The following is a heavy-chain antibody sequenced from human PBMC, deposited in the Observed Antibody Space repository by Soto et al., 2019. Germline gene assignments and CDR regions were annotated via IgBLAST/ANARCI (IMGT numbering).Heavy chain of an antibody. J-gene: IGHJ4*02. CDR2: MNPNSGNT. Sequence: QVQLVQSGAEVKKPGASVKVSCKASGYTFTSYDINWVRQATGQGLEWMGWMNPNSGNTGYAQKFQGRVTMTRNTYIRTAYTELSSLRSEDTAVYYCARAVPYYYDSSGYYYGVFYFDYWGQGTLVTVSS. CDR1: GYTFTSYD. D-gene: IGHD3-22*01. CDR3: ARAVPYYYDSSGYYYGVFYFDY. V-gene: IGHV1-8*01.